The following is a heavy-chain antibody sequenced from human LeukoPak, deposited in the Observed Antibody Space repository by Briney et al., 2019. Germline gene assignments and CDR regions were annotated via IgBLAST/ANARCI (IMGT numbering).Heavy chain of an antibody. CDR3: AKHSHDGSAPYYEVQLDY. CDR2: ISGSAATT. Sequence: GGTLRLSCAASGFTFSTYGMTWVRQAPGKGLEWVSAISGSAATTFYADSVKGRFTISRDNSKNTLYLQMNSLRAEDTAIYYCAKHSHDGSAPYYEVQLDYWGQGTLVTVSS. V-gene: IGHV3-23*01. D-gene: IGHD3-22*01. J-gene: IGHJ4*02. CDR1: GFTFSTYG.